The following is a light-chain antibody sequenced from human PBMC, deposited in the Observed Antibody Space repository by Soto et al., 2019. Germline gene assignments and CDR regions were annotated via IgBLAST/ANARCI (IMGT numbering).Light chain of an antibody. V-gene: IGKV1-5*03. CDR3: QLYGSPSWT. CDR1: QSISSW. CDR2: KAS. J-gene: IGKJ1*01. Sequence: DIQMTQSPSTLSASVGDRVTITCRASQSISSWLAWYQQKPGKAPKLLIYKASNLESGVPSRFSGSGSGTDFTLTISRLEPDDFAVYYCQLYGSPSWTFGQGTKVDIK.